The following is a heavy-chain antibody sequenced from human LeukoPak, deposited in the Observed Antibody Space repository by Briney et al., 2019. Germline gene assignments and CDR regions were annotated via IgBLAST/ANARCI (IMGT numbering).Heavy chain of an antibody. CDR2: ISSSSSYI. J-gene: IGHJ4*02. CDR3: ARGKGYSYGYGDN. V-gene: IGHV3-21*01. Sequence: GGSLRLSCAASGFTFSNYGMKWVRQAPGKGLEWVSYISSSSSYIYYADSVKGRFTISRDNAKNSLYLQMNSLRAEDTAVYYCARGKGYSYGYGDNWGQGTLVTVSS. D-gene: IGHD5-18*01. CDR1: GFTFSNYG.